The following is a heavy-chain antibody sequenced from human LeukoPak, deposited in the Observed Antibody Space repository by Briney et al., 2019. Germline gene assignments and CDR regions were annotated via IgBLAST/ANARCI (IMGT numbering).Heavy chain of an antibody. CDR2: INHSGST. CDR1: GGSFSGYY. D-gene: IGHD3-3*01. Sequence: SETLSLTCAVYGGSFSGYYWSWIRQPPGKGLEWIGEINHSGSTNYNPSLKSRVTISVDTSKNQFSLKLSSVTAADTAVYYCARGESGSNHFDYWGQGTLVTVSS. J-gene: IGHJ4*02. V-gene: IGHV4-34*01. CDR3: ARGESGSNHFDY.